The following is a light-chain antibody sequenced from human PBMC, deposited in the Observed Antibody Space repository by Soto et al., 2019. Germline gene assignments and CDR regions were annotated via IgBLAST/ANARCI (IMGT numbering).Light chain of an antibody. CDR3: QSYDSSLSGYV. Sequence: QSVLTQPPSVSGAPGQRVTISCTGSSSNIGAGYDVHWYQQLPGTAPKLLIYGNSNRPSVVPDRFSGSKSGTSASLVITGLQAEDEADYHCQSYDSSLSGYVFGTGTKLTVL. J-gene: IGLJ1*01. CDR1: SSNIGAGYD. CDR2: GNS. V-gene: IGLV1-40*01.